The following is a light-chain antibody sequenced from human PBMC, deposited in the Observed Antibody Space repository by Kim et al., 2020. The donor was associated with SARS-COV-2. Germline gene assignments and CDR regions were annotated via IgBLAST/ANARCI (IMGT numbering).Light chain of an antibody. CDR1: LSVPRVY. CDR3: QPYGGLPAFT. CDR2: GAS. Sequence: PGDGAALSCRASLSVPRVYSAWYQQRPGPAPRLLVYGASKRGDGIPDRFSGSGSGADFTLTISRLEPEDFALYYCQPYGGLPAFTFGQGTRREI. V-gene: IGKV3-20*01. J-gene: IGKJ5*01.